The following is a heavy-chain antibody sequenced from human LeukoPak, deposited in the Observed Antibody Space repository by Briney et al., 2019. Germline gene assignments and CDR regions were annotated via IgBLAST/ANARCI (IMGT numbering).Heavy chain of an antibody. D-gene: IGHD6-13*01. CDR1: GFTFSSYA. V-gene: IGHV3-64D*06. CDR3: VKEDSSSWYGNWFDP. Sequence: GGALRLSCSAPGFTFSSYAMHWVRQAPGKGLEYASAISSNGGSTYSADSVKGRFTITRDNSKNTLYLQMSSLRAEDTAVYYCVKEDSSSWYGNWFDPWGQGTLVTVSS. J-gene: IGHJ5*02. CDR2: ISSNGGST.